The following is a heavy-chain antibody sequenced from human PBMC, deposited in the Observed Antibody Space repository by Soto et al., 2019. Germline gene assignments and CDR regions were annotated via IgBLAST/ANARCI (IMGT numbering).Heavy chain of an antibody. D-gene: IGHD3-10*01. J-gene: IGHJ6*02. Sequence: SGTLSLTCAFYGGTFSGYYWSWIRQPPGKGLDWIGEINHSGSTNYNPSLKSRVTISVDTSKNQFSLKLSSVTAADTAVYYCARCTRGSGSYWTFYYYGMDVWGQGNTVTGSS. CDR1: GGTFSGYY. CDR3: ARCTRGSGSYWTFYYYGMDV. CDR2: INHSGST. V-gene: IGHV4-34*01.